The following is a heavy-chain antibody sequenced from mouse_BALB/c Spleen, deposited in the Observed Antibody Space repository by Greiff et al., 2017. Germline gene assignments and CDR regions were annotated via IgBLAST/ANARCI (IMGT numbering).Heavy chain of an antibody. CDR1: GFTFSSYA. D-gene: IGHD2-14*01. CDR2: ISSGGSYT. V-gene: IGHV5-9-3*01. J-gene: IGHJ4*01. CDR3: ARQGEVRGAMDY. Sequence: EVHLVESGGGLVKPGGSLKLSCAASGFTFSSYAMSWVRQTPEKRLEWVATISSGGSYTYSPDSVKGRFTISRDNAKNTLYLQMSSLRSEDTAMYYCARQGEVRGAMDYWGQGTSVTVSS.